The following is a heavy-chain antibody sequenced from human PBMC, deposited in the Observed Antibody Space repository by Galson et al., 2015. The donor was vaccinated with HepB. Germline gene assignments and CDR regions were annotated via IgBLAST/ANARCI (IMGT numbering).Heavy chain of an antibody. D-gene: IGHD7-27*01. J-gene: IGHJ2*01. CDR1: GFTLSNYA. CDR3: AKGRTGDNRWL. CDR2: LSTSGGST. V-gene: IGHV3-23*01. Sequence: SLRLPCAASGFTLSNYAMSWVRQAPGKGLDWVSSLSTSGGSTYYADSVKGRFTISRDNSKNTLYLQMNSLRAEDTAIYYCAKGRTGDNRWLWGRGTLVTVSS.